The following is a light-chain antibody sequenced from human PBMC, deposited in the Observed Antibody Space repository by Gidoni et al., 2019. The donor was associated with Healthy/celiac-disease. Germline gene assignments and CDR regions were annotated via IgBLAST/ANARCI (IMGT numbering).Light chain of an antibody. V-gene: IGKV3-20*01. Sequence: EIVLTKSPGTLSLSPGERATLSCRASQSVSSSYLAWYQQKPGQAPRLLIYGASSRATGIPERFSGSGSGTDFTLTSSRLEPEDFAVYYCQQYGSSSYTFGQGTKLEIK. CDR3: QQYGSSSYT. CDR1: QSVSSSY. J-gene: IGKJ2*01. CDR2: GAS.